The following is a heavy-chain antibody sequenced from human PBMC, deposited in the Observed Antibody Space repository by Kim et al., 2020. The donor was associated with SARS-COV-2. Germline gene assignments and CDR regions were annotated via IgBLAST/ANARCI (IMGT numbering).Heavy chain of an antibody. CDR1: GGSISSSNW. CDR2: IYHSGST. Sequence: SETLSITCAVSGGSISSSNWWSWVRQPGKGLEWIGEIYHSGSTNYNPSLKSRVTISVDKSKNQFSLKLSSVTAADTAVYYCARWNSSSWYGYYYYGMDVWGQGTTVTVSS. CDR3: ARWNSSSWYGYYYYGMDV. V-gene: IGHV4-4*02. J-gene: IGHJ6*02. D-gene: IGHD6-13*01.